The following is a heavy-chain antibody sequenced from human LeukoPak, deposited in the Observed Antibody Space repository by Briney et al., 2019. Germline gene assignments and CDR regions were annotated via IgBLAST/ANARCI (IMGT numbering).Heavy chain of an antibody. V-gene: IGHV3-48*01. J-gene: IGHJ4*02. CDR2: ISSSSTI. CDR3: AGLPAYYYDTSGFYFDY. Sequence: GGSLRLSCAASGFTFSSYSMNWVRQAPGKGLEWVSYISSSSTIYYADSVKGRFTISRDNSKNTLYLQMNSLRAEDTAVYYCAGLPAYYYDTSGFYFDYWGQGTLVTVSS. CDR1: GFTFSSYS. D-gene: IGHD3-22*01.